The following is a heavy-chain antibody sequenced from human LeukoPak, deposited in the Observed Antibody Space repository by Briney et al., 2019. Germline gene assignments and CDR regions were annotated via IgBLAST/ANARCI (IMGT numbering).Heavy chain of an antibody. Sequence: SETLSLTCTVPGGSISSSSYYWGWIRQPPGKGLEWIGSIYYSGSTYYNPSLKTRVTISVDTSKNQFSLKLSSVTAADTAVYYCARDEFLGPYCSSTSCYSDYWGQGTLVTVSS. CDR1: GGSISSSSYY. D-gene: IGHD2-2*01. CDR3: ARDEFLGPYCSSTSCYSDY. V-gene: IGHV4-39*07. CDR2: IYYSGST. J-gene: IGHJ4*02.